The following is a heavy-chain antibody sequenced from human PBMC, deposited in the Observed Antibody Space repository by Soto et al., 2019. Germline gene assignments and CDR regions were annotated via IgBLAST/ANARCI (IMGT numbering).Heavy chain of an antibody. Sequence: GGSLRLSCAASGFTFSSYGMHWVRQAPGKGLEWVAVIWYDGSNKYYADSVKGRFTISRDNSKNTLYLQMNSLRAEDTAVYYCASEDGIAVALYYYYGMDVWGQGTTVTVSS. CDR3: ASEDGIAVALYYYYGMDV. D-gene: IGHD6-19*01. J-gene: IGHJ6*02. CDR2: IWYDGSNK. CDR1: GFTFSSYG. V-gene: IGHV3-33*01.